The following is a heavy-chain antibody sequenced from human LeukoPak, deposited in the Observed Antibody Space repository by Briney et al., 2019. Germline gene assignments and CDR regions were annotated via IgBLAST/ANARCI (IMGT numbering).Heavy chain of an antibody. D-gene: IGHD3-3*01. CDR2: ISSSSSYI. V-gene: IGHV3-21*01. Sequence: GGSLRLSCAASGFIFSTYSMNWVRQAPGKGLEWVSSISSSSSYIYYADSVKGRFTISRDNAKNSLYLQMNSLRAEDTAVYYCARDLGGTIFGGPFNMVSLEAPSDYWGQGTLVTVSS. J-gene: IGHJ4*02. CDR3: ARDLGGTIFGGPFNMVSLEAPSDY. CDR1: GFIFSTYS.